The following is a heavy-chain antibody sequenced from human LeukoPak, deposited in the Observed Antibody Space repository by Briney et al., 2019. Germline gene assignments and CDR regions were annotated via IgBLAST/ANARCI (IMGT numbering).Heavy chain of an antibody. CDR1: GGSFSGYY. D-gene: IGHD3-10*01. V-gene: IGHV4-34*01. Sequence: SETLSLTCAVYGGSFSGYYWSWIRQPPGKGLEWIGEIDYSGSTNYNPSLKSRVTISVDTSKNQFSLKLSSVTAADTAVYYCARHGNYYGSGSYYWGQGTLVTVSS. J-gene: IGHJ4*02. CDR3: ARHGNYYGSGSYY. CDR2: IDYSGST.